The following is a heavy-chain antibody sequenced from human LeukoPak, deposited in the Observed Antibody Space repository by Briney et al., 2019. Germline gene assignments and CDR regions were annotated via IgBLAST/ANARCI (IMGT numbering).Heavy chain of an antibody. Sequence: SETVSLTCAVSGYSISSGYYWGWIRQPPGKGLEWIGSIYHSGSTYYNPSLKSRVTISVDTSKNQFSLKLSSVTAADTAVYYCARLYSGSINDAFDIWGQGTMVTVSS. CDR2: IYHSGST. CDR1: GYSISSGYY. CDR3: ARLYSGSINDAFDI. D-gene: IGHD1-26*01. V-gene: IGHV4-38-2*01. J-gene: IGHJ3*02.